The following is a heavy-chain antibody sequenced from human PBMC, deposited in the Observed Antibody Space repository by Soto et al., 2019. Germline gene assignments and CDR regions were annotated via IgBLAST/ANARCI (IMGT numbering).Heavy chain of an antibody. V-gene: IGHV3-48*03. CDR2: ISSTGTT. J-gene: IGHJ4*02. CDR3: ARGYNVGYGFDF. Sequence: EVQLVESGGGLVQPGGSLRLSCAASGFSFSNYEMNWVRQAPGKGLEWVSFISSTGTTYYADSVKGRFTFSRDNANNSLSLQMNSLRAEDTAIYYCARGYNVGYGFDFWGQGPLVTVSS. D-gene: IGHD5-18*01. CDR1: GFSFSNYE.